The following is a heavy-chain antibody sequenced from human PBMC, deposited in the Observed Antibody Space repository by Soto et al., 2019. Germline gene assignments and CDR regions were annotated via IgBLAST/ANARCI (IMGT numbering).Heavy chain of an antibody. Sequence: GGSLRLSCAASGFTFSTYAMSWVRQAPGKGLEWVSVISDSGGTIFYADSLKGRFTISRDNSKNTLYLQMNSLRAEDSAAYYCAKNLLATYIIDYWGQGTLVTVSS. J-gene: IGHJ4*02. CDR1: GFTFSTYA. V-gene: IGHV3-23*01. D-gene: IGHD1-26*01. CDR3: AKNLLATYIIDY. CDR2: ISDSGGTI.